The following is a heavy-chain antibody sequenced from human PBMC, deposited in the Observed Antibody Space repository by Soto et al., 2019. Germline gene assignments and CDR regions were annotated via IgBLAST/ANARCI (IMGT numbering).Heavy chain of an antibody. D-gene: IGHD4-17*01. V-gene: IGHV4-59*08. CDR1: SGSISGYY. Sequence: QVHLQESGPGLVKPSETLSLTCTVSSGSISGYYWSWIRQPPGKGLECIGYISYIGNTHYNPSLMRRVTISIDTSKNQFSLKVTSVTAADTAVYYCARFDFGDYRGLDYWGQGTLVTVSS. J-gene: IGHJ4*02. CDR3: ARFDFGDYRGLDY. CDR2: ISYIGNT.